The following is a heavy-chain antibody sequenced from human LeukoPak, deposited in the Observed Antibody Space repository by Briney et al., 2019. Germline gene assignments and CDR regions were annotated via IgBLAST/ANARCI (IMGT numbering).Heavy chain of an antibody. CDR2: IYYSGRT. D-gene: IGHD6-19*01. CDR3: ARDNSAWYAGTYYYYYGMDV. V-gene: IGHV4-59*01. J-gene: IGHJ6*02. CDR1: GGSISSYY. Sequence: SETLSLTCTVSGGSISSYYWSWIRQPPGKGLEWIGYIYYSGRTNYNPSLKSRVTISVDTSKNQFSLKLSSVTAADTAVYYCARDNSAWYAGTYYYYYGMDVWGQGTTVTVSS.